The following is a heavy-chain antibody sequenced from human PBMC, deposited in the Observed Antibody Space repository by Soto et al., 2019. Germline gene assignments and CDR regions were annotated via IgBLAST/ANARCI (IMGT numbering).Heavy chain of an antibody. CDR1: GGSISSGGYS. V-gene: IGHV4-30-2*01. Sequence: PSETLSLTCAVSGGSISSGGYSWSWIRQPPGKGLEWIGYIYHSGSTYYNPSLKSRVTISVDRSKNQFSLKLSSVTAADTAVYYCASSSGYDYYYGMDVWGKGTRVTVP. J-gene: IGHJ6*04. CDR2: IYHSGST. CDR3: ASSSGYDYYYGMDV. D-gene: IGHD5-12*01.